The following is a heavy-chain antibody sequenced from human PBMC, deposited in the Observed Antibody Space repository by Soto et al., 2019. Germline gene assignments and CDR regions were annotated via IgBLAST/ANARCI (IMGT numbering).Heavy chain of an antibody. D-gene: IGHD6-13*01. CDR2: IYYSGST. V-gene: IGHV4-30-4*01. Sequence: PSETLSLTCTVSGGSISSGDYYWSWIRQPPGKGLEWIGYIYYSGSTYYNPSLKSRVTISVDTSKNQFSLKLSSVTAADTAVYYCARVDIAAAGILHGSKFSSWFDPRGQGTLVTVSS. CDR3: ARVDIAAAGILHGSKFSSWFDP. J-gene: IGHJ5*02. CDR1: GGSISSGDYY.